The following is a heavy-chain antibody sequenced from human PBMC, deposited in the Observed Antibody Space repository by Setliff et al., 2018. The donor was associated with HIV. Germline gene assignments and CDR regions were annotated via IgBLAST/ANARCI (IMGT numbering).Heavy chain of an antibody. Sequence: GASVKVSCKASGYTFTNYSIHWVRQAPGQGLEWMEIVNPSDGSTSNSQKFQGRVTMTRDTSTSTVYMEVNSLRSEDTAVYFCARTSSALTTRGEYYFDYWGQGTLVTVSS. CDR3: ARTSSALTTRGEYYFDY. D-gene: IGHD4-4*01. J-gene: IGHJ4*02. CDR2: VNPSDGST. V-gene: IGHV1-46*01. CDR1: GYTFTNYS.